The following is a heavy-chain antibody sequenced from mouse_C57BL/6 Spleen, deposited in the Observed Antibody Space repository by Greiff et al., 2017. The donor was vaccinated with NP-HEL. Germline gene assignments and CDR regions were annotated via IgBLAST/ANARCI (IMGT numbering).Heavy chain of an antibody. V-gene: IGHV1-53*01. J-gene: IGHJ3*01. Sequence: VQLQQPGTELVKPGASVKLSCKASGYTFTSYWMHWVKQRPGQGLEWIGNINPSNGGTNYNEQFKSKATLTVDKSSSTASMQLSSLTSEDSAGYYGERGRWVMAWFAYWGQGTLVTVSA. D-gene: IGHD2-1*01. CDR1: GYTFTSYW. CDR3: ERGRWVMAWFAY. CDR2: INPSNGGT.